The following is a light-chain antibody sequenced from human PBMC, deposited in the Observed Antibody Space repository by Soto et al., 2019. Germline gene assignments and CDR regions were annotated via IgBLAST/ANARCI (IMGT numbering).Light chain of an antibody. V-gene: IGKV3-20*01. CDR1: QTVNNIF. J-gene: IGKJ4*01. Sequence: IVLTQSPGTLSLSPGERATLSCRASQTVNNIFLAWFQQKPGQSPRLLIYNIFTRATGVPDRISGSGSGTDFTLTISRLEPEDFAVYYRQLYGDSPTFGGGTKVEIK. CDR2: NIF. CDR3: QLYGDSPT.